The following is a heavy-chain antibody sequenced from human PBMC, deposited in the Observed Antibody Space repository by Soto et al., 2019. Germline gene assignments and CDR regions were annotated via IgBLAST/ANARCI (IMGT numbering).Heavy chain of an antibody. Sequence: QITLKESGPPLVKPTQTLTLTCTFSGFSLSTSGVGVGWIRQPPGKALEWLALIYWDDDKRYSPSLKSRLTITKDTSKNQVVLTTTNMDPVDTATYYCAHFTPEYSSYDAFDIWGQGTMVTVSS. V-gene: IGHV2-5*02. J-gene: IGHJ3*02. CDR1: GFSLSTSGVG. CDR2: IYWDDDK. CDR3: AHFTPEYSSYDAFDI. D-gene: IGHD5-18*01.